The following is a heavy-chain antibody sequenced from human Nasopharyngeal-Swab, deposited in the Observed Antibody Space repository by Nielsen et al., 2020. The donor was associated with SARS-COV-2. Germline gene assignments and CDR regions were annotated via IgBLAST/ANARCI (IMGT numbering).Heavy chain of an antibody. CDR2: ISYSGST. V-gene: IGHV4-31*03. J-gene: IGHJ3*02. CDR3: ARVLTRNLVVALVLDAFDI. Sequence: SETLSLTCTVSGGSISSGGYYWSWIRQHPGTGLAWIGYISYSGSTYYNPSLKSRVTISVDTSKNQFSLKLSSVTAADTAVYYCARVLTRNLVVALVLDAFDIWGQGTMVTVSS. D-gene: IGHD2-15*01. CDR1: GGSISSGGYY.